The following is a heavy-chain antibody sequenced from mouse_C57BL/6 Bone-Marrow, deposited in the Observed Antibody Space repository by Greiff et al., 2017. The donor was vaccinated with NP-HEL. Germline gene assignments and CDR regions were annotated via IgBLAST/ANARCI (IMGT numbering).Heavy chain of an antibody. D-gene: IGHD1-1*01. CDR3: GSRYYFDY. CDR2: IDPETGGT. CDR1: GYTFTDYE. V-gene: IGHV1-15*01. J-gene: IGHJ2*01. Sequence: VQLVESGAELVRPGASVTLSCKASGYTFTDYEMHWVKQTPVHGLEWIGAIDPETGGTAYNQKFKGKAILTADKSSSTAYMELRSLTSEDSAVYYCGSRYYFDYWGQGTTLTVSS.